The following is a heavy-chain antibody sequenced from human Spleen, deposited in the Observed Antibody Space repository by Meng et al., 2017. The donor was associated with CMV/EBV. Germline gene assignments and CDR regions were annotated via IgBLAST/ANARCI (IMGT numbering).Heavy chain of an antibody. D-gene: IGHD3-3*01. J-gene: IGHJ4*02. V-gene: IGHV3-23*01. CDR3: AKDLDRVTYYDFWSGLVSADY. CDR2: ISGSGGST. Sequence: GESLKISCAASGFTFKSYAMSWVRQAPGKGLEWVSAISGSGGSTYYADSVKGRFTISRDNSKNTLYLQMNSLRAEDTAVYYCAKDLDRVTYYDFWSGLVSADYWGQGTLVTVSS. CDR1: GFTFKSYA.